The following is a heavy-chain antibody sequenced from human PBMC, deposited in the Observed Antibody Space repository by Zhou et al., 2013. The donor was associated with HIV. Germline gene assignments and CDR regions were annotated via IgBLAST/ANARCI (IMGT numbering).Heavy chain of an antibody. CDR2: IIPVLGIS. D-gene: IGHD2-21*01. CDR3: AGLDAIKG. V-gene: IGHV1-69*04. J-gene: IGHJ4*02. CDR1: GGTFSIYP. Sequence: QVQLVQSGAEVKKPGSSVKVSCKASGGTFSIYPISWVRQAPGQGLEWMGRIIPVLGISNYAQKFQGRVTITADKFTSTAYMELSSLRSEDTAMYYCAGLDAIKGWGQGTLVTVSS.